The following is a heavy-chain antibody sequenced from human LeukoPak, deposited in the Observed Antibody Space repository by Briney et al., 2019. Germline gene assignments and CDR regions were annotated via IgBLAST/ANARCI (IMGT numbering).Heavy chain of an antibody. D-gene: IGHD6-13*01. CDR3: ARIDSSSWYNLLGDY. J-gene: IGHJ4*02. CDR1: GFTFGDYY. V-gene: IGHV3-11*04. CDR2: ISSSGSTI. Sequence: PGGSLRLSCAASGFTFGDYYMSWIRQAPGKGLEWVSYISSSGSTIYYADSVKGRFTISRDNAKNSLYLQMNSLRAEDTAVYYCARIDSSSWYNLLGDYWGQGTLVTVSS.